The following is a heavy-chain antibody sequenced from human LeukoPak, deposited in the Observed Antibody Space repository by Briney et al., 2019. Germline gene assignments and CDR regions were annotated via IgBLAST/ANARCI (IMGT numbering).Heavy chain of an antibody. J-gene: IGHJ1*01. CDR2: IIPIFGTA. Sequence: GASVKVSCKASGGTFSSYAISWVRQAPGQGLEWMGGIIPIFGTANYAQKFQGRVTITADESTSTAYMELSSLRSEDTAVYYCARGGAARLHFQNWGQGTLVTVS. CDR3: ARGGAARLHFQN. V-gene: IGHV1-69*13. CDR1: GGTFSSYA. D-gene: IGHD6-6*01.